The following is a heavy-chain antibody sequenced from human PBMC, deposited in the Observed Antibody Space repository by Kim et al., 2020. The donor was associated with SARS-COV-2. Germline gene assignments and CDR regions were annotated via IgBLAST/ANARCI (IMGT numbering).Heavy chain of an antibody. CDR1: GFTFSSYG. V-gene: IGHV3-33*01. CDR3: ARNGDYVDY. CDR2: IWYDGSNK. Sequence: GGSLRLSCAASGFTFSSYGMHWVRQAPGKRLEWVAVIWYDGSNKYYADSVKGRFTISRDNSKNTLYLQMNSLRAEDTAVYYCARNGDYVDYWGQGTLVTVSS. J-gene: IGHJ4*02. D-gene: IGHD4-17*01.